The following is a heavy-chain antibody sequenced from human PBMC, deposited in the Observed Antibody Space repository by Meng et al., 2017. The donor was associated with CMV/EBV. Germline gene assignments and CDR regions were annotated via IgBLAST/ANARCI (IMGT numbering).Heavy chain of an antibody. CDR3: ARSGGRSNNYDFWSGYYYYYCGMDV. Sequence: LKIPCPASGFPFDDYGMSWVRQAPGKGLEWVSGFNWNGGSTAYADSVKGRFTSSRDKAKNSRYLQMNSRRAEDTALYYCARSGGRSNNYDFWSGYYYYYCGMDVWGQGTTVTVSS. V-gene: IGHV3-20*04. J-gene: IGHJ6*02. CDR1: GFPFDDYG. CDR2: FNWNGGST. D-gene: IGHD3-3*01.